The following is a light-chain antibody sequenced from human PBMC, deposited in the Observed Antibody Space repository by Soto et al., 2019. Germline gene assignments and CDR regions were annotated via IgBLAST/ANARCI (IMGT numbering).Light chain of an antibody. V-gene: IGLV2-23*01. J-gene: IGLJ2*01. CDR1: SSDVGSYNL. Sequence: QSALTQPASVSGSPGQSITISCTGTSSDVGSYNLVSWYQQHPGKAPKLMIYEGSKRPSGVSNRFSGSKSGNTASLTISGLQAEDEADYYCCSREVVFGGGTKLTVL. CDR2: EGS. CDR3: CSREVV.